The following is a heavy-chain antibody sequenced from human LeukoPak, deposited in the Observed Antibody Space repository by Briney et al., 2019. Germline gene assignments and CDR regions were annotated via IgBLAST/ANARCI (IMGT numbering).Heavy chain of an antibody. CDR1: GFTFGSYG. CDR3: AKDPVNCSSTSCSHYYYYYYMDV. V-gene: IGHV3-30*02. Sequence: GGSLRLSCAASGFTFGSYGMHWVRQAPGKGLEWVAFIRYDGSNKYYADSVKGRFTISRDNSKNTLYLQMNSLRAEDTAVYYCAKDPVNCSSTSCSHYYYYYYMDVWGKGTTVTVSS. CDR2: IRYDGSNK. J-gene: IGHJ6*03. D-gene: IGHD2-2*01.